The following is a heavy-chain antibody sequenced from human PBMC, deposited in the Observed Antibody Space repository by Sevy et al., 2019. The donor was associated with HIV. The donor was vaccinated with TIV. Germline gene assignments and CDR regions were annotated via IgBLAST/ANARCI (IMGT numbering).Heavy chain of an antibody. D-gene: IGHD5-18*01. CDR3: ARGVFSYGYWREFDY. CDR2: ISYSGST. Sequence: SETLSLTCTVSGGSISSFYWNWIRQSPGKGLEWIGYISYSGSTNYNPSLKSRVTISVDTSKNQFSLKLSSVTAADTAVYYCARGVFSYGYWREFDYWGQGNLITVSS. CDR1: GGSISSFY. J-gene: IGHJ4*02. V-gene: IGHV4-59*01.